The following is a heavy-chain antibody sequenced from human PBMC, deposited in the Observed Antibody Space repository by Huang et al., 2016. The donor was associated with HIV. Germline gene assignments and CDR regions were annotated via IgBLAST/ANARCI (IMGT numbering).Heavy chain of an antibody. D-gene: IGHD3-16*02. CDR3: AKLIMITFGGVIVPDYYGMDV. CDR1: GFTFSSYG. J-gene: IGHJ6*02. CDR2: ISYEGSNK. V-gene: IGHV3-30*18. Sequence: QVQLVESGGGVVQPGRSLRLSCAASGFTFSSYGMHGVRQAPGKGLVWVAVISYEGSNKYYADSVKGRFTISRDNSKNTLYLQMNSLRAEDTAVYYCAKLIMITFGGVIVPDYYGMDVWGQGTTVTVSS.